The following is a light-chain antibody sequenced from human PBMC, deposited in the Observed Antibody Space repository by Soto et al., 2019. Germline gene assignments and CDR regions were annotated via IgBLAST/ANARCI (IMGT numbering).Light chain of an antibody. CDR2: KVS. Sequence: DVVMTQSPLSLPVTLGQATSISCRSRQSLLYSDGTTYLNWFHQRPGQPPRRLIYKVSNRDSGVPDIFSGRGSDTDFTLQISRVEAEVVGVYSCLQAKHWPRTFGPRTQVEI. V-gene: IGKV2-30*01. CDR3: LQAKHWPRT. J-gene: IGKJ1*01. CDR1: QSLLYSDGTTY.